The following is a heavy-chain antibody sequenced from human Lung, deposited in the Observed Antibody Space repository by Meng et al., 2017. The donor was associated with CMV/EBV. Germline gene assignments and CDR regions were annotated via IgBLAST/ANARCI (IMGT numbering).Heavy chain of an antibody. D-gene: IGHD3-16*01. J-gene: IGHJ6*02. V-gene: IGHV4-59*12. CDR3: ASESATSLGGRIYYYGMDV. Sequence: SXTXSLXCTVSGGXISSYYWSWIRQPPGKGLEWIGYIYYSGSTNYNPSLKSRVTISVDTSKKQFSLRLTSVTAADTATYYCASESATSLGGRIYYYGMDVXGQGXTVTVSS. CDR2: IYYSGST. CDR1: GGXISSYY.